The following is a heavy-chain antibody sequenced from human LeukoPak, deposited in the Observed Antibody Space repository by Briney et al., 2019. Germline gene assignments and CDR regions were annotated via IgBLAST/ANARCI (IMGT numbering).Heavy chain of an antibody. Sequence: SVKVSCKASGGTFSSYAISWVRQAPGQGLEWMGGIIPIFGTANYAQKFQGRVTITADKSTSTAYMELSSLRSEDTAVYYCARGEGSSWYNYYYYYYMDVWGKGTTVTVSS. CDR1: GGTFSSYA. V-gene: IGHV1-69*06. J-gene: IGHJ6*03. CDR3: ARGEGSSWYNYYYYYYMDV. D-gene: IGHD6-13*01. CDR2: IIPIFGTA.